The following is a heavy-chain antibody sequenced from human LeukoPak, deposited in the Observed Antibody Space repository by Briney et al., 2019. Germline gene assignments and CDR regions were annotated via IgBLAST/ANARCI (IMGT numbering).Heavy chain of an antibody. CDR1: GYTFTSYY. Sequence: ASVKVSCKASGYTFTSYYMHWVRQAPGQGLEWMGWINPNSGGTNYAQKFQGRVTMTRDTSISTAYMEMSRLRSDDTAVYYCARARPHDYGDEWGQGTLVTVSS. CDR2: INPNSGGT. D-gene: IGHD5-12*01. CDR3: ARARPHDYGDE. V-gene: IGHV1-2*02. J-gene: IGHJ4*02.